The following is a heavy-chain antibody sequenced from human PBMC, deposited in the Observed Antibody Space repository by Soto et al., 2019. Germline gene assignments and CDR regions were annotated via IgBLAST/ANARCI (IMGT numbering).Heavy chain of an antibody. D-gene: IGHD5-12*01. J-gene: IGHJ6*03. CDR3: ARNWGYRGYQLKTYYYCMDV. Sequence: QVQLQESGPGLVKPSGTLSLTCAVSGGSISSDNWWSWVRQPPGKGLEGIGEIDDSESTNYNPSLKSRVTISVDRSRDQFSLRLSSVTAADTAVYYCARNWGYRGYQLKTYYYCMDVWGKGTTVTVSS. V-gene: IGHV4-4*02. CDR1: GGSISSDNW. CDR2: IDDSEST.